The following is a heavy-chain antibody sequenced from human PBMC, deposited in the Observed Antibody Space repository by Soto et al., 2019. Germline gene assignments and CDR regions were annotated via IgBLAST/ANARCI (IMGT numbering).Heavy chain of an antibody. CDR3: ARIRWFGGGGDLDY. CDR2: IFSNDEK. D-gene: IGHD3-16*01. CDR1: GFSLSNARMG. J-gene: IGHJ4*02. V-gene: IGHV2-26*01. Sequence: QVTLKESGPVLVKPTETLTLTCTVSGFSLSNARMGVSWIRQPPGKALEWLAHIFSNDEKSYSTSLKSRLTISKDTPKSEGVPTIANMDPMDTATYYGARIRWFGGGGDLDYWGQGTLVTVSS.